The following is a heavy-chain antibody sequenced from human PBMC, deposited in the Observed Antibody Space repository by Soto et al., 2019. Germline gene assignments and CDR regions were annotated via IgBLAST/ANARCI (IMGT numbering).Heavy chain of an antibody. CDR3: AKGWYDYDSSGYLDD. CDR1: GFTFSSYG. J-gene: IGHJ4*02. V-gene: IGHV3-30*18. Sequence: QVQLVESGGGVVQPGRSLRLSCAASGFTFSSYGMHWVRQAPGKGLEWVAVISYDGSNKYYADSVKGRFTITRDNSKNPLYLQVNGLRAEDTAVYYCAKGWYDYDSSGYLDDWGQGTMVTVSS. CDR2: ISYDGSNK. D-gene: IGHD3-22*01.